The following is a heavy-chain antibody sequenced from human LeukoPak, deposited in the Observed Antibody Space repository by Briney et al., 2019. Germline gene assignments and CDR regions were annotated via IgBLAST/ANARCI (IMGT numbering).Heavy chain of an antibody. CDR3: ARPGLAYCGADCYSTEGYYFDY. Sequence: SETLSLTCAVYGENFSIYFYSWIRQPPGKGVEWIGEINHGGSTSYNPSLKSRVTISVDTSKNQFSLRLSSVTAADTAMYYCARPGLAYCGADCYSTEGYYFDYWSQGTLVTVSS. CDR1: GENFSIYF. CDR2: INHGGST. V-gene: IGHV4-34*01. J-gene: IGHJ4*02. D-gene: IGHD2-21*01.